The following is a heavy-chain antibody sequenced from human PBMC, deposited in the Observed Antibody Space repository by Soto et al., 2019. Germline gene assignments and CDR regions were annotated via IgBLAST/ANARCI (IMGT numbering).Heavy chain of an antibody. CDR3: VHSLSRGPHGYDM. CDR2: IYWDDDK. Sequence: QITLKESGPTLVKSTQTLTLTCTFSGFSLSTRGGAVGWIRQPPGKALEWLGLIYWDDDKRYSPSLKRRLTITKDTSKRQVVLTVTNMDPVDTATYYCVHSLSRGPHGYDMWCQGTMVTVSS. J-gene: IGHJ3*02. V-gene: IGHV2-5*02. D-gene: IGHD3-10*01. CDR1: GFSLSTRGGA.